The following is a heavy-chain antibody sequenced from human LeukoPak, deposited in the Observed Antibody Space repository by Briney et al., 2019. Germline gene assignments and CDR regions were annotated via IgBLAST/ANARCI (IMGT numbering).Heavy chain of an antibody. V-gene: IGHV3-30-3*01. CDR1: GFTFSSYA. D-gene: IGHD2-2*01. J-gene: IGHJ5*02. Sequence: HPGRSLRLSCAASGFTFSSYAMHWVRRAPGKGLEWVAVISYDGSNKYYADSVKGRFTISRDNSKNTLYLQMNSLRAEDTAVYYCARDSCSSTSCLNYNWFDPWGQGTLVTVSS. CDR3: ARDSCSSTSCLNYNWFDP. CDR2: ISYDGSNK.